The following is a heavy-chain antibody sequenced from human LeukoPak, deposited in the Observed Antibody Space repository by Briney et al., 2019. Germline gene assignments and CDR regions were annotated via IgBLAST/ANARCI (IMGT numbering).Heavy chain of an antibody. D-gene: IGHD3-16*01. CDR2: ISYDGSNK. J-gene: IGHJ4*02. V-gene: IGHV3-30-3*01. CDR1: GFTFSSYA. CDR3: ARTYYDYVWGSYTLGY. Sequence: GGSLRLSCAASGFTFSSYAMHWVRQAPGKGLEWVAVISYDGSNKYYADSVKGRFTISRDNSKNTLYLQMNSLRAEDTAVYYCARTYYDYVWGSYTLGYWGQGTLVTVSS.